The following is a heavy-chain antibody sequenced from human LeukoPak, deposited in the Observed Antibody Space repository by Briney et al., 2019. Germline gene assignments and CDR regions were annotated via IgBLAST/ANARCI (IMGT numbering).Heavy chain of an antibody. J-gene: IGHJ3*02. Sequence: PSETLSLTCAVPGGSFSAYFWRWIRQPPGKGLEWIGDVGHSGSADYNPSLKSRVTISADPSKSQFSLKLTSVTAADTAVYYCATRGDYSDTSGNSYDALDIWGQGTMVTVSS. D-gene: IGHD3-22*01. CDR3: ATRGDYSDTSGNSYDALDI. CDR2: VGHSGSA. CDR1: GGSFSAYF. V-gene: IGHV4-34*01.